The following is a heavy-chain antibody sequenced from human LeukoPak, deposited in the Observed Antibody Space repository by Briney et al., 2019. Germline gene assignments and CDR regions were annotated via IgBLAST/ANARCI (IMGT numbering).Heavy chain of an antibody. CDR1: GGSISSSSYY. CDR2: IYYSGST. Sequence: SETLSLTCTVSGGSISSSSYYWGWIRQPPGKGLEWIGSIYYSGSTYYNPSLKSRVTISVDTSKNQFSLKLSSVTAAGTAVYYCARGSTLNWFDPWGQGTLVTVSS. V-gene: IGHV4-39*07. D-gene: IGHD2-2*01. CDR3: ARGSTLNWFDP. J-gene: IGHJ5*02.